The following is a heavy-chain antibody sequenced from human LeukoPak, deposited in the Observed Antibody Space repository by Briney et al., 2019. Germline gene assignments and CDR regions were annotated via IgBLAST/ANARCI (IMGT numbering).Heavy chain of an antibody. CDR2: INPNSGGT. D-gene: IGHD3-10*01. V-gene: IGHV1-2*02. CDR1: GYTFTGYY. J-gene: IGHJ4*02. CDR3: ARDVRRIMVRGVIGGGYFDY. Sequence: ASVKVSCKASGYTFTGYYMHWVRQAPGQGLEWMAWINPNSGGTNYAQKFQGRVTMTRDTSISTAYMELSRLRSDDTAAYYCARDVRRIMVRGVIGGGYFDYWGQGTLVTVSS.